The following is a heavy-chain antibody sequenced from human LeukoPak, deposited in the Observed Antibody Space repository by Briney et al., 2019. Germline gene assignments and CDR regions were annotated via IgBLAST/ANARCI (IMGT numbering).Heavy chain of an antibody. CDR3: AKDALHYDFWSGYYDY. V-gene: IGHV3-23*01. CDR1: GFTFRSYA. D-gene: IGHD3-3*01. Sequence: GGSLRLSCAASGFTFRSYALSWVRQAPGKGLEWVSAISGSGVNTYYADPVKGRFTVSRDKSKGTVFLQMNSLRAEDTAVYFCAKDALHYDFWSGYYDYWGQGALVTVSS. J-gene: IGHJ4*02. CDR2: ISGSGVNT.